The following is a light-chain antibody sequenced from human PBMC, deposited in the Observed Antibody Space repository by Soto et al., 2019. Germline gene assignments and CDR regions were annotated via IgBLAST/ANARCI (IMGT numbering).Light chain of an antibody. V-gene: IGLV2-11*01. Sequence: QSALTQPRSVSGSPGQSLTISCTGTSSDVGAYNYVSWYQHHPGKAPKLIICDVKKRPSGVPDRFSGSKSGNTASLTISGLQAEDEADYYCCSYAGNYILVFGGGTQLTVL. J-gene: IGLJ3*02. CDR3: CSYAGNYILV. CDR2: DVK. CDR1: SSDVGAYNY.